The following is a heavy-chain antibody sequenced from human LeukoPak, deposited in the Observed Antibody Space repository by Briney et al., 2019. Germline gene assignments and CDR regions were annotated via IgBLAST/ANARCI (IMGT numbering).Heavy chain of an antibody. Sequence: GGSLRLSCAASGFTFSSYRMNWVRQAPGKGLEWVSSISSSSSYIYYADSVKGRFTISRDNSKNTLYLQMNSLRAEDTAVYYCAKDRDTGYFDYWGQGTLVTVSS. CDR3: AKDRDTGYFDY. CDR1: GFTFSSYR. D-gene: IGHD5-18*01. J-gene: IGHJ4*02. CDR2: ISSSSSYI. V-gene: IGHV3-21*04.